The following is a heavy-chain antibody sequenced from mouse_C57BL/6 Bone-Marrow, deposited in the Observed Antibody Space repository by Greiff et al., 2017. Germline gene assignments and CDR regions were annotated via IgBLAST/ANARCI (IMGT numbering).Heavy chain of an antibody. CDR2: INPNYGTT. V-gene: IGHV1-39*01. Sequence: VQLKESGPELVKPGASVKISCKASGYSFTDYNLNWVKQSNGKSLEWIGVINPNYGTTSYNQKFKGKATLTVDQSSSTAYMQLNSLTSEDSAVYFCARGYDYDYAMDYWGQGTSVTVSS. J-gene: IGHJ4*01. CDR1: GYSFTDYN. D-gene: IGHD2-4*01. CDR3: ARGYDYDYAMDY.